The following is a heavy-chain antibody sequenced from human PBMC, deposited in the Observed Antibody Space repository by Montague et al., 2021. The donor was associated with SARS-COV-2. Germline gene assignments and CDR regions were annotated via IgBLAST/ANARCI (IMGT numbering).Heavy chain of an antibody. D-gene: IGHD6-19*01. CDR2: IIHSGST. J-gene: IGHJ4*02. Sequence: SETLSLTCAVYGGSFSGHYWSWIRQPPGKGLEWIGEIIHSGSTNYNPSLKSRVTISVDTSKNQFSLKLSSVTAADTAVYYCARAVYTGGWYGVNYFDYWGQGTLVTVSS. CDR1: GGSFSGHY. CDR3: ARAVYTGGWYGVNYFDY. V-gene: IGHV4-34*12.